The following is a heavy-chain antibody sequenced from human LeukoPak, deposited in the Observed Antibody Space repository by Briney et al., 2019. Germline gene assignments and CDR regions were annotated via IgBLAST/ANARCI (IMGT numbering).Heavy chain of an antibody. Sequence: PGGSLRLSCAASGFTVSSNYMSWVRQAPGKGLEWVSVIYSGGSTYYADSVKGRFTTSRDNSKDTLYLQMNSLRAEDTAVYYCARDGEYSYFDYWGQGTLVTVSS. CDR3: ARDGEYSYFDY. D-gene: IGHD5-18*01. V-gene: IGHV3-53*01. J-gene: IGHJ4*02. CDR1: GFTVSSNY. CDR2: IYSGGST.